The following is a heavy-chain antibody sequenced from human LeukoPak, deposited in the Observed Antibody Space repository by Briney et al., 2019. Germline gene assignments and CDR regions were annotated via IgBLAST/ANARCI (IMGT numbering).Heavy chain of an antibody. CDR1: GASISSSSYF. J-gene: IGHJ3*02. Sequence: PSETLSLTCTVSGASISSSSYFWGWIRQPPGKGLEWIGSIYYSGNTYYNPPLKSRLTLSVDKSKNQVSLRLRSVTAADTAVYYCARRDYGGNLPYAFDIWGQGTWSPSLQ. D-gene: IGHD4-23*01. CDR3: ARRDYGGNLPYAFDI. V-gene: IGHV4-39*07. CDR2: IYYSGNT.